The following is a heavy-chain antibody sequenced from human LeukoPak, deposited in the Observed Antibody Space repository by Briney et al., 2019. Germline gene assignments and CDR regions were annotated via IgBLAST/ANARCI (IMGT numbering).Heavy chain of an antibody. D-gene: IGHD7-27*01. CDR2: INHSGST. Sequence: SETLSLTCAVYGGSFSGYYWSWIRQPPGKGLEWIGEINHSGSTNYNPSLKSRVTISVDTSKNQFSLKLSSVTAADTAVYYCARENWGLSWGSYLQGRGAYFDYWGQGTLVTVSS. CDR3: ARENWGLSWGSYLQGRGAYFDY. V-gene: IGHV4-34*01. J-gene: IGHJ4*02. CDR1: GGSFSGYY.